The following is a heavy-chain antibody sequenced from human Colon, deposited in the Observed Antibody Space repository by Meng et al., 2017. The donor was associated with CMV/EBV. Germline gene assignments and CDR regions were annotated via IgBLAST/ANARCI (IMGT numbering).Heavy chain of an antibody. V-gene: IGHV3-72*01. J-gene: IGHJ3*02. Sequence: GFSFSDHDIDWVRQAPGKGLGWVGRAANKANSYTTEYAASVKGRFTFSRDDSENSLYLQMNSLRSEDTAVYYCTRGHSGIHIYAFDIWGQGTLVTFSS. CDR3: TRGHSGIHIYAFDI. D-gene: IGHD1-26*01. CDR1: GFSFSDHD. CDR2: AANKANSYTT.